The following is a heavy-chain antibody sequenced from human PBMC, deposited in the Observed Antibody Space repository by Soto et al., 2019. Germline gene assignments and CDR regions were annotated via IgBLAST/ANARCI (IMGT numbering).Heavy chain of an antibody. CDR3: ARLTLWYYYDSSGQVGY. V-gene: IGHV4-39*01. D-gene: IGHD3-22*01. CDR2: IYYSGST. Sequence: SETLSLTCTVSGGAISSSSYYWGWIRQPPGKGLEWLGSIYYSGSTYYNPSLKSRVTISVDTSKNQFSLKLSSVTAADTAVYYCARLTLWYYYDSSGQVGYWGQGTLVTVS. J-gene: IGHJ4*02. CDR1: GGAISSSSYY.